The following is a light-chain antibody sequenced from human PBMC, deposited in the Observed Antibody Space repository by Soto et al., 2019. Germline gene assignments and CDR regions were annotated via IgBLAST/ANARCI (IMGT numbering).Light chain of an antibody. J-gene: IGLJ1*01. Sequence: QSALTQPASVSGSPGQSITISCTGTSSDVGGYNYVSWYQQHPGKAPKLMIYEVSNRPSGVSNRFSGSKSGNTASLTISGLQAEDDADYFCSSYTSSLTPYVFGTGTKLTVL. CDR1: SSDVGGYNY. V-gene: IGLV2-14*01. CDR3: SSYTSSLTPYV. CDR2: EVS.